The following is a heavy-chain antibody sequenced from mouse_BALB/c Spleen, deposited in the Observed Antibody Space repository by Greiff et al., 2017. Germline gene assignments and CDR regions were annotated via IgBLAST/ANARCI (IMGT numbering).Heavy chain of an antibody. CDR2: ISYSGST. J-gene: IGHJ3*01. Sequence: VQLKESGPGLVKPSQSLSLTCTVTGYSITSDYAWNWIRQFPGNKLEWMGYISYSGSTSYNPSLKSRISITRDTSKNQFFLQLNSVTTEDTATYYCAREGGLYGSWFAYWGQGTLVTVSA. CDR3: AREGGLYGSWFAY. CDR1: GYSITSDYA. V-gene: IGHV3-2*02. D-gene: IGHD2-2*01.